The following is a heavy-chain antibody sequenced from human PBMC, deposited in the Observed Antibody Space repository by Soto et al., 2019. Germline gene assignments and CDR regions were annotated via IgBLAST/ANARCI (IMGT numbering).Heavy chain of an antibody. CDR1: GASTVGHYH. J-gene: IGHJ4*02. D-gene: IGHD1-26*01. V-gene: IGHV4-31*02. CDR3: ALALGPTTGLDY. CDR2: IFNSGTT. Sequence: SETLSLTCSVSGASTVGHYHWTWIRQPPGKGLEWMGYIFNSGTTFYNPSLTSRLSISMDTSGNHFSLELRSVTAADTAVYYCALALGPTTGLDYWGQGTLVTVSS.